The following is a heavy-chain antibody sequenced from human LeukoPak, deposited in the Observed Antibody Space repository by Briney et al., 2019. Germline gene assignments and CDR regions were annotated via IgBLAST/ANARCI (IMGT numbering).Heavy chain of an antibody. D-gene: IGHD3-10*01. V-gene: IGHV1-69*04. CDR3: ARDAGSGSYHFDY. J-gene: IGHJ4*02. Sequence: GRSLRLSCAASGFTFSSYAISWVRQAPGQGLEWMGRIIPILGIANYAQKFQGRVTITADKSTSTAYMELSSLRSEDTAVYYCARDAGSGSYHFDYWGQGTLVTVSS. CDR1: GFTFSSYA. CDR2: IIPILGIA.